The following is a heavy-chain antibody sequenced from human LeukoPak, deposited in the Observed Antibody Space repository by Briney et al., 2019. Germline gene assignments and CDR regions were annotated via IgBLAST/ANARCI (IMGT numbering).Heavy chain of an antibody. D-gene: IGHD2-2*02. CDR3: ARDRVVPAAIFWYFDL. J-gene: IGHJ2*01. V-gene: IGHV4-4*07. CDR2: IYTSGST. CDR1: GGSISSYY. Sequence: SETLSLTCTVSGGSISSYYWSWIRQPAGKGLEWIGRIYTSGSTNYNPSLKSRVTMSVDTSKNQFSLKLSSVTAADTAVYYSARDRVVPAAIFWYFDLWGRGTLVTVSS.